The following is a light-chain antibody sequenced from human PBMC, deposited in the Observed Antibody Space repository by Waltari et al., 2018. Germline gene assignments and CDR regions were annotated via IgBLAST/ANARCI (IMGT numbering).Light chain of an antibody. Sequence: QSVLTQPRSVSGSPGQSVTIPCTGTNSDVGSDDSVSWYQQNAGKAPKLVIYDAVRRPSGVPYRFSGSKYGATASLTISGLQAEDEADYYCCSYAGNYKFVFGGGTKVTVL. V-gene: IGLV2-11*01. J-gene: IGLJ2*01. CDR2: DAV. CDR1: NSDVGSDDS. CDR3: CSYAGNYKFV.